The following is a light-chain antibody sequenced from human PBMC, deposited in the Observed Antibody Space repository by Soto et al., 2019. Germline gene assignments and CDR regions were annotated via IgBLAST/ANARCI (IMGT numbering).Light chain of an antibody. CDR1: SSDVGGYNY. J-gene: IGLJ2*01. V-gene: IGLV2-14*01. CDR2: EVT. Sequence: QSALTQPASVSGSPGQSITISCTGTSSDVGGYNYVSWYQQHPGKVPKLMIYEVTGRPSGVSNRFSGSKSGNTASLTISGLQAEDEADYYCSSYAGGNTGVFGGGTKLTVL. CDR3: SSYAGGNTGV.